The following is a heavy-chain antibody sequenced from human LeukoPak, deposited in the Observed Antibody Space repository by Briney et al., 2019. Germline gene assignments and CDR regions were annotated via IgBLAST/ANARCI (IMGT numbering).Heavy chain of an antibody. Sequence: ASVKVSCKASGGTFSRHAISWVRQAPGQGLEWMGWISNYNGDIKCAKNLQGRVTLTADTATTTAYMELRSLRSDDTAMYYCAKLKYGVNVFDVWGQGTMVIVSS. CDR2: ISNYNGDI. V-gene: IGHV1-18*01. J-gene: IGHJ3*01. D-gene: IGHD3-3*01. CDR1: GGTFSRHA. CDR3: AKLKYGVNVFDV.